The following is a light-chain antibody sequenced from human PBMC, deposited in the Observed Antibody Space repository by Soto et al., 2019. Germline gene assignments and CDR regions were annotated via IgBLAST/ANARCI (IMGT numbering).Light chain of an antibody. V-gene: IGLV4-69*01. Sequence: QTVVTQPPSATASLGASVKLTCTLSSGHSSYAIAWHQQQPEKGPRYLMKLNSDGSHSQGDGIPDRFSGSSSGAERYLTISSLQSEDEADYYCQTWGTGIHYVFGTGTKLTVL. J-gene: IGLJ1*01. CDR2: LNSDGSH. CDR1: SGHSSYA. CDR3: QTWGTGIHYV.